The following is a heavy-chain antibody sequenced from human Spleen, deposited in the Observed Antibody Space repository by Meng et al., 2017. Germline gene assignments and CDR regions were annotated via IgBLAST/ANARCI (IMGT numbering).Heavy chain of an antibody. CDR1: GFTFSTFG. Sequence: GGPLRLSCAAPGFTFSTFGMHWVRQAPGKGLEGVSSISGSSTYTHYADSVKGRFTISRDNAKNSLYLQINSLRAEDTAVYYCARDLGEYTYGSSDYWGQGTLVTVSS. J-gene: IGHJ4*02. CDR2: ISGSSTYT. D-gene: IGHD5-18*01. V-gene: IGHV3-21*01. CDR3: ARDLGEYTYGSSDY.